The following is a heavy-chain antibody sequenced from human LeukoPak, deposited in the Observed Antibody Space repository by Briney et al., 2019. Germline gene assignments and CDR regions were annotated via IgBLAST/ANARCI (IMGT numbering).Heavy chain of an antibody. CDR1: GFTFSSYS. J-gene: IGHJ4*02. V-gene: IGHV3-21*01. Sequence: GGSLRLSCAASGFTFSSYSMNWVRQAPGKGLEWVSSISSSSSYIYYADSVKGRFTISRDNAKNSLYLQMNSLRAEDTAVYYCARDGVDTVLEWLLYLYFDYWGQGTLVTVSS. CDR3: ARDGVDTVLEWLLYLYFDY. CDR2: ISSSSSYI. D-gene: IGHD3-3*01.